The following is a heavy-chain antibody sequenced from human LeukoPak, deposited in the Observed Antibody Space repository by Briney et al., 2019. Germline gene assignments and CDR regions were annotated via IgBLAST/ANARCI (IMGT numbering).Heavy chain of an antibody. CDR2: IYYSGST. CDR3: ASHEERGYSYGYFFDY. V-gene: IGHV4-39*01. Sequence: SETLSLTCTVSGGSISSSSYYWGWIRQPPGKGLEWIGSIYYSGSTYYNPSLKSRVTISVDTSKNQFSLKLSSVTAADTAVYYCASHEERGYSYGYFFDYWGQGTLVTVSS. CDR1: GGSISSSSYY. D-gene: IGHD5-18*01. J-gene: IGHJ4*02.